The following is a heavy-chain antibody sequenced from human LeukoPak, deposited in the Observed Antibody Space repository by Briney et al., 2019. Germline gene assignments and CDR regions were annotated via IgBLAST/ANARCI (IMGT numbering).Heavy chain of an antibody. J-gene: IGHJ4*02. CDR1: GGSISSSSYY. Sequence: SETLSLTCTVSGGSISSSSYYWGWIRQPPGKGLEWIGSIYYSGSTNYNPSLKSRVTISVDTSKNQFSLKLSSVTAADTAVYYCARESIRDGYNFERILDYWGQGTLVTVSS. D-gene: IGHD5-24*01. CDR3: ARESIRDGYNFERILDY. V-gene: IGHV4-39*07. CDR2: IYYSGST.